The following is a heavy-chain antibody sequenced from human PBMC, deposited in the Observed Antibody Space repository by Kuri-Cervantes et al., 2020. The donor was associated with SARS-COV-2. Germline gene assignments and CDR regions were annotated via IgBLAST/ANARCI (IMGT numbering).Heavy chain of an antibody. CDR1: GFTFSSYA. CDR3: TRLDYAMDV. V-gene: IGHV3-73*01. D-gene: IGHD6-6*01. CDR2: IRSKANNFAT. J-gene: IGHJ6*02. Sequence: GGSLRLSCAASGFTFSSYAMSWVRQASGKGLEWVGRIRSKANNFATAYTASAEGRFTISRDDSKNTAYLQMNSLKTEDTAVYYCTRLDYAMDVWGQGTTVTVSS.